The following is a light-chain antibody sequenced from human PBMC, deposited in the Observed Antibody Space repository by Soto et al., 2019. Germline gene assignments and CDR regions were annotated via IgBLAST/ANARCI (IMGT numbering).Light chain of an antibody. V-gene: IGLV2-14*01. Sequence: QSALTQPASVSGSPGQSITISCTGTITDIGAYNYVSWYQQHPGKAPKLLIYGVSSRPSGVSNRFSGSKSGNAAYLTISGLQADDEAEYYCSSYTSSITHYVFGTGTKLTVL. J-gene: IGLJ1*01. CDR2: GVS. CDR3: SSYTSSITHYV. CDR1: ITDIGAYNY.